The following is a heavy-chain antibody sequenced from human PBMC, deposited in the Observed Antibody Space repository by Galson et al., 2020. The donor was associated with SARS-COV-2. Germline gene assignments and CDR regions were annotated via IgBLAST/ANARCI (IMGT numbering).Heavy chain of an antibody. D-gene: IGHD3-9*01. CDR1: GYTFTSYY. J-gene: IGHJ6*02. CDR2: INPSGGST. Sequence: ASVKVSCKASGYTFTSYYMHWVRQAPGQGLEWMGIINPSGGSTSYAQKFQGRVTMTRDTSTSTVYIKLISLRSGDTAVYYCASYDILTGYYMETGGMDVWGQGKTVTVSS. CDR3: ASYDILTGYYMETGGMDV. V-gene: IGHV1-46*01.